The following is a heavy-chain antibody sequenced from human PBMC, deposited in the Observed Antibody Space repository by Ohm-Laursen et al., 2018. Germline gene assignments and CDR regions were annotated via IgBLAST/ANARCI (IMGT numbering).Heavy chain of an antibody. CDR1: GFIFRNFG. V-gene: IGHV3-72*01. J-gene: IGHJ3*01. D-gene: IGHD2/OR15-2a*01. CDR3: ARTRNFQPYDV. Sequence: SLRLSCSASGFIFRNFGMHWVRQAPGKGLELVARSRDKANSYTTAYVASVKGRFSISRDDSENSLYLQMNSLKTEDTAVYYCARTRNFQPYDVWGQGTMVIVSS. CDR2: SRDKANSYTT.